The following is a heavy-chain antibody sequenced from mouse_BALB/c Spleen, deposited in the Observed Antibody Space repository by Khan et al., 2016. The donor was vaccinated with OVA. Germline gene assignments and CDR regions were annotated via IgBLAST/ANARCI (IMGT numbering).Heavy chain of an antibody. Sequence: EVQLLETGGGLVQPGGSRGLSCEGSGFTFSGFWMSWVRQTPGKTLEWIGDINSDGSAINYAPSIKDRFTIFRDNDKSTLYLQMSNVRSEDTATYFCMRYDGYYGYFDVGGAGTTVTVSS. D-gene: IGHD2-3*01. V-gene: IGHV11-2*02. CDR1: GFTFSGFW. CDR3: MRYDGYYGYFDV. CDR2: INSDGSAI. J-gene: IGHJ1*01.